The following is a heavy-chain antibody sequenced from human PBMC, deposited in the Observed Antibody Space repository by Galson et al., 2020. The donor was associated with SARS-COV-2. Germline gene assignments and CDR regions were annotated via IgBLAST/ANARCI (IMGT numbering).Heavy chain of an antibody. CDR1: GFTFSGDA. CDR3: ARDLRNGARRKIYWYFDV. Sequence: TGGSLRLSCRASGFTFSGDAMHWVRQAPGKGLEWLAVISYDGSNDNYADSVKGRSTISRDNSKNTVYLEMNSLKDDDTAVYYCARDLRNGARRKIYWYFDVWGRGTLVTVS. V-gene: IGHV3-30-3*01. CDR2: ISYDGSND. J-gene: IGHJ2*01. D-gene: IGHD1-1*01.